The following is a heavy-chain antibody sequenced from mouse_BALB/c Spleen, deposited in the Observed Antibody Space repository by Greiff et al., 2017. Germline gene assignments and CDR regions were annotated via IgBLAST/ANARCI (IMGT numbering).Heavy chain of an antibody. D-gene: IGHD2-4*01. J-gene: IGHJ3*01. CDR3: ARSSTMITTGFAY. CDR2: ISSGGST. Sequence: EVKLMESGGGLVKPGGSLKLSCAASGFTFSSYAMSWVRQTPEKRLEWVASISSGGSTYYPDSVKGRFTISRDNARNILYLQMSSLRSEDTAMYYCARSSTMITTGFAYWGQGTLVTVSA. V-gene: IGHV5-6-5*01. CDR1: GFTFSSYA.